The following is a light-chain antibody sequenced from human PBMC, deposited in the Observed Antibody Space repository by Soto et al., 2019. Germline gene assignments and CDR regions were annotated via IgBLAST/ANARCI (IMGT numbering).Light chain of an antibody. CDR3: SSYAGINNLGV. CDR1: SSDVGSYNV. J-gene: IGLJ1*01. V-gene: IGLV2-23*01. CDR2: EGN. Sequence: QSALTQPASVSGSPGQSITISCTVTSSDVGSYNVVSWYQQHPGKAPKLMIYEGNKRPSGVSNRFSGSKSGNTASLTISGLQAEDEADYYCSSYAGINNLGVFGTGTKLTVL.